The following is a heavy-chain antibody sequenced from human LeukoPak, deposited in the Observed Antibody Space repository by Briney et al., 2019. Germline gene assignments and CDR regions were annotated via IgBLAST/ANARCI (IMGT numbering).Heavy chain of an antibody. J-gene: IGHJ4*02. Sequence: GGSLRLSCAASGFTVSSNYMGWVRQAPGKGLEWVSVIYSGGDTYYADSVKGRFTIPRDNSKNMIYLEMSSLKAEDTAVYYCAKERSLEIAVAGTIFDYWGQGTLVTVSS. D-gene: IGHD6-19*01. CDR3: AKERSLEIAVAGTIFDY. CDR1: GFTVSSNY. V-gene: IGHV3-66*01. CDR2: IYSGGDT.